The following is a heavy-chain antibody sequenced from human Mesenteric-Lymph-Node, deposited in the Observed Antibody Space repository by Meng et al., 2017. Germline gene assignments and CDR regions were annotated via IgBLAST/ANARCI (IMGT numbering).Heavy chain of an antibody. CDR1: GGSVSSGGYY. J-gene: IGHJ4*02. CDR2: IYYSGST. D-gene: IGHD6-19*01. CDR3: ARVSSGWDYFDY. V-gene: IGHV4-31*03. Sequence: VQLPESGPGLVKPSQTLSLTCTVSGGSVSSGGYYWTWIRQHPGKGLEWFGHIYYSGSTFYNPSLKGRVIISIDTSKNQFSLNLRSVTAADTAVYYCARVSSGWDYFDYWGQGTLVTVSS.